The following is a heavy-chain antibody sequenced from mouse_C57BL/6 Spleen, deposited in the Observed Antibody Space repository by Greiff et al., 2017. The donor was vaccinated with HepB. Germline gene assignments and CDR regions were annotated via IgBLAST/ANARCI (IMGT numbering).Heavy chain of an antibody. Sequence: EVQLQQSGPELVKPGASVKMSCKASGYTFTDYNMHWVKQSHGKSLEWIGYINPNNGGTSYNQKFKGKATLTVNKSYSTAYMELRSLTSEDSAVYYCARCLSYAYYYGSSYVDYWGQGTTLTVSS. J-gene: IGHJ2*01. CDR2: INPNNGGT. CDR1: GYTFTDYN. CDR3: ARCLSYAYYYGSSYVDY. D-gene: IGHD1-1*01. V-gene: IGHV1-22*01.